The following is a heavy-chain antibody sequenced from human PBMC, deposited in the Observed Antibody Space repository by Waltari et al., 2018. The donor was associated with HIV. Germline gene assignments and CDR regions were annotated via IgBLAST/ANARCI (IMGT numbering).Heavy chain of an antibody. CDR2: IDPNSGDT. CDR1: GYTFIGYY. Sequence: QVQLVQSGAEVKKPGASVKVSCKASGYTFIGYYIYWVRQAPGRGLEWMGWIDPNSGDTKYAQKFQGRVTMTRDTSISTAYMELSRLRPDDTAVYYCARTYYYDSSGYYAPWGQGTLVTVSS. D-gene: IGHD3-22*01. J-gene: IGHJ5*02. V-gene: IGHV1-2*02. CDR3: ARTYYYDSSGYYAP.